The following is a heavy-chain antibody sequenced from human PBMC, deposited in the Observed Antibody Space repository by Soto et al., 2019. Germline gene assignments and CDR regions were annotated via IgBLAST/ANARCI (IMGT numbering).Heavy chain of an antibody. D-gene: IGHD6-25*01. CDR1: GFTFSSYD. V-gene: IGHV3-13*01. Sequence: GGSLRLSCAASGFTFSSYDMHWVRQATGKGLEWVSAIGTAGDTYYPGSVKGRFTISRDNSKNTLYLQMNSLRAEDTAVYYCAKAYSSGSDYYYNMDVWGKGTTVTVSS. J-gene: IGHJ6*03. CDR2: IGTAGDT. CDR3: AKAYSSGSDYYYNMDV.